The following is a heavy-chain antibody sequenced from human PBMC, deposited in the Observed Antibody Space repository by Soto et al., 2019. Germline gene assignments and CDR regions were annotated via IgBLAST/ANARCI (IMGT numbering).Heavy chain of an antibody. D-gene: IGHD5-18*01. CDR2: SVPSGDTT. CDR1: GGTFSRSG. V-gene: IGHV1-69*18. CDR3: ARCPQPPDTADPYAVDV. Sequence: QVQLVQSGTEVKKPGASVKVSCKASGGTFSRSGFHWVRQAPGQGLEWMGMSVPSGDTTKYAQKFQARVTISADQFTSTVYMELRSLRSEDTAVYYCARCPQPPDTADPYAVDVCGQGTRVIVSS. J-gene: IGHJ6*02.